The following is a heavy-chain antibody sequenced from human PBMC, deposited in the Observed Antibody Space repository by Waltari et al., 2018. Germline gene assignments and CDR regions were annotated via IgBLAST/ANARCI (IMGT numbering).Heavy chain of an antibody. V-gene: IGHV3-7*01. J-gene: IGHJ6*02. CDR2: IKQDGSEK. CDR3: ARDEVAVAGYYYYGMDV. CDR1: GFTFSSYW. Sequence: EVQLVESGGGLVQPGGSLRLSCAASGFTFSSYWMSWVRQAPGKGLEWVANIKQDGSEKDYVDSVKGRITISRDNAKNSLYLQMNSLRAEDTAVYYCARDEVAVAGYYYYGMDVWGQGTTVTVSS. D-gene: IGHD6-19*01.